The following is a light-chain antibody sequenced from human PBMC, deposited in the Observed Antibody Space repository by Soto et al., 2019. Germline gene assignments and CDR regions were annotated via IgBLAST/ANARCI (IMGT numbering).Light chain of an antibody. CDR3: ISARSRSTSSHVV. CDR1: SNDVGGSDY. Sequence: QSALTQPASVSGSPGQSITISCTGTSNDVGGSDYVSWYQQHPGKAPKVIIYGVSNRPSGVSNRFSGSKSGNTASLTISGLQAEDEADYYCISARSRSTSSHVVFGGGTKVTVL. V-gene: IGLV2-14*03. CDR2: GVS. J-gene: IGLJ2*01.